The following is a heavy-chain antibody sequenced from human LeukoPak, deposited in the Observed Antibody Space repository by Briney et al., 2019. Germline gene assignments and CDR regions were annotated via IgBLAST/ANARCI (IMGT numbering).Heavy chain of an antibody. D-gene: IGHD4-17*01. J-gene: IGHJ4*02. CDR1: GTSIMSSHW. V-gene: IGHV4-4*02. CDR2: IYHRGTT. Sequence: SETLSLTCGVYGTSIMSSHWWSWARQPPGKGLEWIGEIYHRGTTNYNPSLKGRVTMSLDISNNQISLHLTSVTAADTAVYYCATYFYGDYAVYYLDYWGQGTLVTVSS. CDR3: ATYFYGDYAVYYLDY.